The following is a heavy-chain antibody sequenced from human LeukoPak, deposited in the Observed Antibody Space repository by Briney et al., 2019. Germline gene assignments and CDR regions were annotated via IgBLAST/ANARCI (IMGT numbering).Heavy chain of an antibody. CDR1: GFTFSSYA. CDR2: ISYDGSNK. Sequence: GGSLRLSCGGSGFTFSSYAMHWVRQAPGKGLEWVAVISYDGSNKYYADSVKGRFTISRDNSKNTLYLQMNSLRAEDTAVYYCARDSSSWYGGDNWFDPWGQGTLVTVSS. J-gene: IGHJ5*02. CDR3: ARDSSSWYGGDNWFDP. V-gene: IGHV3-30-3*01. D-gene: IGHD6-13*01.